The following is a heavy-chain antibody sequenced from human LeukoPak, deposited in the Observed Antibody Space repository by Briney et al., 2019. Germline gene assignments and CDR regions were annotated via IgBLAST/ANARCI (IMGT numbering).Heavy chain of an antibody. V-gene: IGHV4-34*01. J-gene: IGHJ2*01. CDR3: ARGSTRDL. CDR1: GGSFSGYY. D-gene: IGHD2/OR15-2a*01. CDR2: INHSGST. Sequence: SETLSLTCAVYGGSFSGYYWSWTRQPPGKGLEWIGEINHSGSTNYNPSLKSRVTILVDTSKNQFSLKLSSVTAADTAVYYCARGSTRDLWGRGTLVTVSS.